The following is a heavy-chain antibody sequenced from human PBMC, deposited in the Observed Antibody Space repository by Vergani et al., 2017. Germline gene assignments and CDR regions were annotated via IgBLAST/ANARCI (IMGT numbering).Heavy chain of an antibody. V-gene: IGHV4-59*01. D-gene: IGHD2-2*01. CDR1: GGSISSYY. CDR2: IYYSGST. J-gene: IGHJ4*02. CDR3: ARVFEYQLLN. Sequence: QVQLQESGPGLVKPAETLSLTCTVSGGSISSYYWSWIRQPPGKGLEWSGYIYYSGSTNYNPSRKSRVTISVDTSKNQFALKLSSVTAADTAVYYCARVFEYQLLNWGQGTLVTVSS.